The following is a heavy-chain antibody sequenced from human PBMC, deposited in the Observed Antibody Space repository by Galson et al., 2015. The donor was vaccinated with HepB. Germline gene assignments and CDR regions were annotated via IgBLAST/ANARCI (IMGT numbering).Heavy chain of an antibody. Sequence: VKVSCKASGYTFSSYGINWVRQAPGQGLEWMGWISPYNGRTKYAQKFQDRVTMTTDTSTSTAYMELRSLRSDDTAVYYCARGRGGVTIFGVVPTTYYYLDVWGKGTTVTFSS. CDR1: GYTFSSYG. D-gene: IGHD3-3*01. V-gene: IGHV1-18*01. CDR2: ISPYNGRT. CDR3: ARGRGGVTIFGVVPTTYYYLDV. J-gene: IGHJ6*03.